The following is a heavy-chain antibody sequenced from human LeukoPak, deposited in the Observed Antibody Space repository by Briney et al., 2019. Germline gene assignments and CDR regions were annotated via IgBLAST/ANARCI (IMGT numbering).Heavy chain of an antibody. CDR3: AKTFRSLQGEQYYFDY. CDR1: VFTFSSYA. CDR2: ISGSGGST. J-gene: IGHJ4*02. Sequence: GASLRLSSAASVFTFSSYAMSWVRQAPGKGLEWVSAISGSGGSTYYADSVKGRFTISRDNSKNTLYLQINSLRAEDTAVYYCAKTFRSLQGEQYYFDYWGQGTLVTVSS. V-gene: IGHV3-23*01. D-gene: IGHD5-24*01.